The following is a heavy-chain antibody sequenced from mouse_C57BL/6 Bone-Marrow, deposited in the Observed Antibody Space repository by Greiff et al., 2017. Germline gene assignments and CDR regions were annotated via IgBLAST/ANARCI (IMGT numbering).Heavy chain of an antibody. CDR1: GFSFNTYA. CDR2: IRSKSNNYAT. Sequence: EVKLVESGGGLVQPKGSLKLSCAASGFSFNTYAMNWVRQAPGKGLEWVARIRSKSNNYATYYADSVKDRFTISRDDSESMLYLQMNNLKTEDTAMYYCVRLYYDYDDYAMDYWGQGTSVTVSS. J-gene: IGHJ4*01. CDR3: VRLYYDYDDYAMDY. V-gene: IGHV10-1*01. D-gene: IGHD2-4*01.